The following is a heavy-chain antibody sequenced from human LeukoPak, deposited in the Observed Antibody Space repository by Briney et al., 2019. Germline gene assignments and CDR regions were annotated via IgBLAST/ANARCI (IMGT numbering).Heavy chain of an antibody. CDR1: GFTFSSYG. CDR2: IWYDGSNK. J-gene: IGHJ6*02. V-gene: IGHV3-33*01. D-gene: IGHD3-10*01. CDR3: ARDRATMVRGYYGMDV. Sequence: GGSLRLSCAASGFTFSSYGMHWVRQAPGKGLEWVAVIWYDGSNKYYADSVKGRFTISGDNSKNTLYLQMNSLRAEDTAVYYCARDRATMVRGYYGMDVWGQGTTVTVSS.